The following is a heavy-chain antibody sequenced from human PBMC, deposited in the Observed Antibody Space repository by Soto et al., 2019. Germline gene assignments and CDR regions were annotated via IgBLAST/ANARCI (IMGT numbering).Heavy chain of an antibody. J-gene: IGHJ5*02. CDR1: GGSFSGYY. CDR3: ARDRQRITIFGAPADPSMGFDP. Sequence: SETLSLTCAVYGGSFSGYYWTWIRPPPGKGLEWIGEINHSGITNYNPSLKSRVTISVDASKNHFSLKLSSVTAADTAVYYCARDRQRITIFGAPADPSMGFDPWGQGTLVSFSS. V-gene: IGHV4-34*01. CDR2: INHSGIT. D-gene: IGHD3-3*01.